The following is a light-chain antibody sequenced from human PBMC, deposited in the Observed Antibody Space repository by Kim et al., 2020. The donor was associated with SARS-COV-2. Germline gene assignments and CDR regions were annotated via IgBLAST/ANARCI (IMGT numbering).Light chain of an antibody. J-gene: IGKJ1*01. V-gene: IGKV3-20*01. CDR2: GAS. Sequence: EIVLTQSPGTLSLSPGERATLSCRASQSVRSNYLAWFQQQPGQPTRLLIYGASSRATGIPDRFSGSGSGTDFTLTITRLEPEDFAVYYCQQYGSSRTFGQGTKVDIK. CDR1: QSVRSNY. CDR3: QQYGSSRT.